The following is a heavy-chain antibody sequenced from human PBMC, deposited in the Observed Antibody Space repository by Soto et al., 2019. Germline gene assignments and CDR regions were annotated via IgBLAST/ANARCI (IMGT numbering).Heavy chain of an antibody. CDR3: ARVGHMVRGVYGMDV. CDR2: INHSGSA. Sequence: SETLSLTCAVYGGSFSGYYWSWIRQPPGKGLEWIGEINHSGSANYNPSLKSRVTISVDTSKNQFSLKLSSVTAADTAVYYCARVGHMVRGVYGMDVWGQGTTVTVSS. V-gene: IGHV4-34*01. D-gene: IGHD3-10*01. CDR1: GGSFSGYY. J-gene: IGHJ6*02.